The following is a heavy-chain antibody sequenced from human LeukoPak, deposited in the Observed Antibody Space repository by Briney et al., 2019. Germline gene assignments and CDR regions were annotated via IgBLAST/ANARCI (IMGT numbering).Heavy chain of an antibody. Sequence: GATVKISCKASGYTFTDYYMHWVQQAPGKGLEWMGRVDPEDGETIYAEKFQGRVAITADTSTDTVYMELSSLRSEDTAVYYCATFTIPRRSVFVYWGQGTLVTVSS. J-gene: IGHJ4*02. V-gene: IGHV1-69-2*01. CDR3: ATFTIPRRSVFVY. D-gene: IGHD3-3*01. CDR2: VDPEDGET. CDR1: GYTFTDYY.